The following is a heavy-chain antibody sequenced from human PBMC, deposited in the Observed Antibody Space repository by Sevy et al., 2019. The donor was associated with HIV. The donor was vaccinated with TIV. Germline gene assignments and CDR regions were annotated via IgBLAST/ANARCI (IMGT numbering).Heavy chain of an antibody. Sequence: GGSLRLSCAASGFTFSKYWMSWVRQAPGKGLEWVANIKQDAGQKYYVDSVKGRFTISRDNAKNSLYLQMNSLRAEDTAVYFCARDEGNYYFHYWGQGTLVTVSS. CDR2: IKQDAGQK. V-gene: IGHV3-7*01. CDR3: ARDEGNYYFHY. CDR1: GFTFSKYW. J-gene: IGHJ4*02. D-gene: IGHD1-7*01.